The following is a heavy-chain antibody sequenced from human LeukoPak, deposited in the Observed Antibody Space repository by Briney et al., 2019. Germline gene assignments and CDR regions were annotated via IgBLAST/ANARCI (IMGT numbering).Heavy chain of an antibody. J-gene: IGHJ4*02. Sequence: QPGGSLRLSCAASGFTFSSYAMSWVRQAPGKGLEWVSAISGSGGSTYYADSVKGRFTISRDNSKNTLYPQMNSLRAEDTAVYYCAKGSNSGYDYGVKYYFDYWGQGTLVTVSS. CDR3: AKGSNSGYDYGVKYYFDY. CDR1: GFTFSSYA. CDR2: ISGSGGST. V-gene: IGHV3-23*01. D-gene: IGHD5-12*01.